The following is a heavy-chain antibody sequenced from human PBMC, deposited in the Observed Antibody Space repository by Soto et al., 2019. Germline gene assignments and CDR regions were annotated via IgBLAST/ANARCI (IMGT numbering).Heavy chain of an antibody. V-gene: IGHV3-21*01. Sequence: PXGSLSVSGASSVFNFSSYSMNLVLQAPGKGLEWVSSISSSSSYIYYADSVKGRFTISRDNAKNSLYLQMNSLRAEDTAVYYCARDPYNPRGYYYYGMDVWAQGTTVTVSS. J-gene: IGHJ6*02. CDR3: ARDPYNPRGYYYYGMDV. D-gene: IGHD1-1*01. CDR2: ISSSSSYI. CDR1: VFNFSSYS.